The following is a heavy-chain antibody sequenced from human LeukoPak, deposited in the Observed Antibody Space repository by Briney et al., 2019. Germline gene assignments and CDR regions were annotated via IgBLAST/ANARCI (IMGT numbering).Heavy chain of an antibody. CDR1: GGSISSYY. D-gene: IGHD6-6*01. CDR2: IYYSGST. J-gene: IGHJ6*03. Sequence: KTSETLSLTCTVSGGSISSYYWSWIRQPPGKGLEWIVYIYYSGSTNYNPSLKSRVTISVDTSKNQFSLKLSSVTAADTAVYYCARSGSSSQYYYYYYVDVWGKGTTVTVSS. CDR3: ARSGSSSQYYYYYYVDV. V-gene: IGHV4-59*01.